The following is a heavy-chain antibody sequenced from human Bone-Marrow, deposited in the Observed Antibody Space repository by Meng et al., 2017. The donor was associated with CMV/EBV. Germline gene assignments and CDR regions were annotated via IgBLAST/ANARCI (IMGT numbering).Heavy chain of an antibody. CDR1: GYTFTGYY. V-gene: IGHV1-2*02. D-gene: IGHD1/OR15-1a*01. CDR2: INPNSGGT. Sequence: ASVKVSCKASGYTFTGYYMHWVRQAPGQGLEWMGWINPNSGGTNYAQKFQGRVTMTRDRTISTAYMELSRLRTDEYAVYNCSRAGAGTGTYDPWGQGTLVTVSS. CDR3: SRAGAGTGTYDP. J-gene: IGHJ5*02.